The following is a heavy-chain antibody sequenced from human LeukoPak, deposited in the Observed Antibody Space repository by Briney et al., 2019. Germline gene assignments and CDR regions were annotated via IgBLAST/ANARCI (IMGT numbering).Heavy chain of an antibody. CDR3: AKAVVPVISQHYFDY. D-gene: IGHD3-22*01. V-gene: IGHV4-61*02. J-gene: IGHJ4*02. CDR2: IYTSGST. Sequence: SETLSLTCTVSGGPISSGSYYWSWIRQPAGKGLEWIGRIYTSGSTNYNPSLKSRVTISVDTSKNQFSLKLSSVTAADTAVYYCAKAVVPVISQHYFDYWGQGTLVTVSS. CDR1: GGPISSGSYY.